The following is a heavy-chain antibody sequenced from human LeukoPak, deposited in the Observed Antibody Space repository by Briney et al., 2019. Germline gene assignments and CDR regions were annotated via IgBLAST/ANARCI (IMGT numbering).Heavy chain of an antibody. V-gene: IGHV3-23*01. Sequence: PGGSLRLSCAASGFTFGSYSMNWVRQAPGKGLEWVSDINGSGGSTYYADSVKGRFTISRDNSKNTLYLQMNSLRVGDTAIYYCAKRGVLWGQGTLVTVSS. J-gene: IGHJ4*02. D-gene: IGHD3-10*01. CDR2: INGSGGST. CDR1: GFTFGSYS. CDR3: AKRGVL.